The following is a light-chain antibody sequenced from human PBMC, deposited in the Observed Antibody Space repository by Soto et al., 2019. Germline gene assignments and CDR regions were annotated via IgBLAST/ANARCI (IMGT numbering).Light chain of an antibody. CDR1: QSVNTW. V-gene: IGKV1-5*01. CDR2: DAS. J-gene: IGKJ1*01. CDR3: QQYNSYS. Sequence: IQMTQSPSTLSASVGARVTITCRASQSVNTWLAWYQQKPGKAPVLLIYDASSLKSGVPSRFSGSGSGTEFTLTITRLQPDDFATYYCQQYNSYSFGQGTKVDI.